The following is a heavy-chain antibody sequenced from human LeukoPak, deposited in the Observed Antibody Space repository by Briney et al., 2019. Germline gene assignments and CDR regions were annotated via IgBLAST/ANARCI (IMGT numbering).Heavy chain of an antibody. D-gene: IGHD3-22*01. CDR3: ARDPSGYFNY. CDR1: GGSVSSGNYY. CDR2: IYYSGDT. J-gene: IGHJ4*02. V-gene: IGHV4-61*01. Sequence: SETLSLTCTVSGGSVSSGNYYWSWIRQLPGKGLEWIGYIYYSGDTNYNPSLKGRVTISVDTSKNQVSLKLSSVTAADTAVYYCARDPSGYFNYWGQGTLVTVSS.